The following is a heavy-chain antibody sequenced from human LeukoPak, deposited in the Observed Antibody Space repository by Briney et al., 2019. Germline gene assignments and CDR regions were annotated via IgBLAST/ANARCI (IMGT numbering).Heavy chain of an antibody. D-gene: IGHD3-3*01. Sequence: PGGSLRLSCRASGFTFSSYAMTWVRQAPGKGLEWVSVIKTDGTTDYADSVKGRLSISRDNSNNTLYLQMNSLRAEDKAVYYCAKDRGFWSGYLFHYWGQGTLVTVSS. J-gene: IGHJ4*02. CDR2: IKTDGTT. CDR3: AKDRGFWSGYLFHY. CDR1: GFTFSSYA. V-gene: IGHV3-23*01.